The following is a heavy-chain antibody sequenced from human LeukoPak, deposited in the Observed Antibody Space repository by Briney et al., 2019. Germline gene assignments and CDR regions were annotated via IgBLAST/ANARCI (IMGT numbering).Heavy chain of an antibody. CDR3: ARDIRGWYTY. D-gene: IGHD6-19*01. CDR1: GFTFSTNT. CDR2: ISSSSSYI. V-gene: IGHV3-21*01. Sequence: GGSLRLSCAASGFTFSTNTMNWVRQAPGKGLEWVSFISSSSSYIYYADSVKGRFTISRDDAKNSLYLQMNSLRAEDTAVYYCARDIRGWYTYWGQGTLVTVSS. J-gene: IGHJ4*02.